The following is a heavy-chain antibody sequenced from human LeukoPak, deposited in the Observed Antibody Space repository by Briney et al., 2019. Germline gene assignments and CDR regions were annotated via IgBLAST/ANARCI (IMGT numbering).Heavy chain of an antibody. CDR2: INPNSGGT. J-gene: IGHJ3*02. Sequence: ASVKVSCKASGYNFAHNIHWVRQAPGQGLEWMGWINPNSGGTNYAQKLQGRVTMTRDTSISTAYMELSRLRSDDTAVYYCARVRWTGAFDIWGQGTMVTVSS. CDR3: ARVRWTGAFDI. D-gene: IGHD3/OR15-3a*01. V-gene: IGHV1-2*02. CDR1: GYNFAHN.